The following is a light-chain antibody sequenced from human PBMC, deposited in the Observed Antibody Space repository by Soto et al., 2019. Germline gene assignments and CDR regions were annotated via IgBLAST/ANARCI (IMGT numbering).Light chain of an antibody. Sequence: DIQMTQSPSTLSVSVGDRVTITCRAIQTISSWLAWYQQKPGKAPKLLIYKASTLKSGVPSRFSGSGSGTEFTLTISSLQPDDFATYYCQHYNSYSEAFGQGTKV. CDR1: QTISSW. CDR2: KAS. J-gene: IGKJ1*01. CDR3: QHYNSYSEA. V-gene: IGKV1-5*03.